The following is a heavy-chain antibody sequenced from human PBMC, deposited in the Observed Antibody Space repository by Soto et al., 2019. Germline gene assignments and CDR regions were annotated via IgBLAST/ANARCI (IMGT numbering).Heavy chain of an antibody. J-gene: IGHJ4*02. V-gene: IGHV3-23*01. CDR2: IDGRDGT. Sequence: EVQLLESGGGLVQPGGSLRLSCAGSGFTFRAYTMAWVRQAPGKGLEWVSGIDGRDGTYYADSVKGRLNISRDSSRNTLFLQLKSLRAHDTAVYYCAKTGPVTARIRFDYWGQGALVTVS. CDR3: AKTGPVTARIRFDY. D-gene: IGHD2-21*02. CDR1: GFTFRAYT.